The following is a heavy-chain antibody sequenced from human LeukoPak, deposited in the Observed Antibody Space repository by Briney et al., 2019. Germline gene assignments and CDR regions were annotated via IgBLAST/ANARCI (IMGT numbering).Heavy chain of an antibody. J-gene: IGHJ4*02. CDR1: GFTVSSNY. CDR3: AKDLQLWSFDY. D-gene: IGHD5-18*01. Sequence: GGSLRLSCAASGFTVSSNYMSWVRQAPGKGLEWVSVIYSGGNTYYADSVKGRFTISRDNSKNTLLLQMNSLRAEDTAVYYCAKDLQLWSFDYWGQGTLVTVSS. CDR2: IYSGGNT. V-gene: IGHV3-53*01.